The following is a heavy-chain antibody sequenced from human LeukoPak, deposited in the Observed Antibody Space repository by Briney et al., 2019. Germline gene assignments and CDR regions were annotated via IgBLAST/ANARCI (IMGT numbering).Heavy chain of an antibody. CDR3: ARGVHKFYYDSSDYQPFAFDI. CDR1: GYIFTSYF. D-gene: IGHD3-22*01. V-gene: IGHV1-46*01. Sequence: ASVEVSCKASGYIFTSYFLYWVRQAPGQGLEWMGLINPSGGSTRYAQKFQGGVTMTRDTSTSTVYMELSSLRSEDTAVYYCARGVHKFYYDSSDYQPFAFDIWGQGTMVTISS. CDR2: INPSGGST. J-gene: IGHJ3*02.